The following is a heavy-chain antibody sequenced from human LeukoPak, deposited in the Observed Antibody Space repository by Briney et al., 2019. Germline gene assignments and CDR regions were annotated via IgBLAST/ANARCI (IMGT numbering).Heavy chain of an antibody. CDR3: ARGKQWLVDY. J-gene: IGHJ4*02. V-gene: IGHV3-48*03. CDR1: GFTFSSYE. D-gene: IGHD6-19*01. CDR2: ISSSGSTI. Sequence: QPGGSLRLSCAASGFTFSSYEMNWVRPAPGKGLEWVSYISSSGSTIYYVDSVKGRFTISRDNAKNSLYLQMNSLRAEDTAVYYCARGKQWLVDYWGQGTLVTVSS.